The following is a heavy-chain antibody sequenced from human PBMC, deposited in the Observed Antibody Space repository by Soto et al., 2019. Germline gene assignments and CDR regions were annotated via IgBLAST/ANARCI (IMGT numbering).Heavy chain of an antibody. CDR3: SGYCGSTACPTSSDY. V-gene: IGHV4-39*01. J-gene: IGHJ4*02. D-gene: IGHD2-2*01. Sequence: XATLSLTCTVSGASISSSTYYWAWIRQPPGKGLEWIGRIYYSGSAYYNPSLKSRVTISVDTSKNQFSLKLSSVTAADTAVYYCSGYCGSTACPTSSDYWGQGTLVTVSS. CDR2: IYYSGSA. CDR1: GASISSSTYY.